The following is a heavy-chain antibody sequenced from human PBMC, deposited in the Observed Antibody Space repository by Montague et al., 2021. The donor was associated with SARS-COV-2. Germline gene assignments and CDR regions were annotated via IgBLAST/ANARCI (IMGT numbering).Heavy chain of an antibody. CDR2: INHTGTT. Sequence: SETLSLTCVVYGGSFSGYFWSWIRQPPGKGLEWIGEINHTGTTNYNPSLKSRVTISVDTSKKQFSLRLNSVTAADTAVYYCAGGGGDSYGALDYWGQGTLVTVSS. V-gene: IGHV4-34*01. D-gene: IGHD5-18*01. CDR3: AGGGGDSYGALDY. J-gene: IGHJ4*02. CDR1: GGSFSGYF.